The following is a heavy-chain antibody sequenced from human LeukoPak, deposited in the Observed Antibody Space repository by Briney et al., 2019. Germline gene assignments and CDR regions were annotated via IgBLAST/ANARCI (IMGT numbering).Heavy chain of an antibody. D-gene: IGHD3-10*01. V-gene: IGHV4-30-4*01. CDR3: ARQGYYGSGSYYSDY. J-gene: IGHJ4*02. Sequence: PSETLSLTCTVSGGSISSGDYYWSWIRQPPGKGLEWIGYIYYSGSIYYNPSLKSRVTISVDTSKNQFSLKLSSVTAADTAVYYCARQGYYGSGSYYSDYWGQGTLVTVSS. CDR1: GGSISSGDYY. CDR2: IYYSGSI.